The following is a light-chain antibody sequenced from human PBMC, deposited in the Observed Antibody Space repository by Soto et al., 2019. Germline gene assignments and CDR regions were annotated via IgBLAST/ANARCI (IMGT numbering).Light chain of an antibody. CDR2: DAS. Sequence: IQLTQSPSSLSASVGDRVTITCRASQGISSALAWYQQKPGKAPKLLIYDASNLETGVPSRFSGSGSGTDFTFTISSLQPEDIATYYCQQYDNLLALTFGGGTKVEIK. CDR1: QGISSA. CDR3: QQYDNLLALT. J-gene: IGKJ4*01. V-gene: IGKV1-33*01.